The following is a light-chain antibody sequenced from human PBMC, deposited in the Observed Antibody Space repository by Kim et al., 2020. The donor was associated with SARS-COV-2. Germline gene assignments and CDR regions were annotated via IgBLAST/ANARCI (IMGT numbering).Light chain of an antibody. CDR3: QQSYSFPRT. CDR1: QSVSNW. J-gene: IGKJ1*01. CDR2: RAS. V-gene: IGKV1-39*01. Sequence: ASVGDTVTITCRASQSVSNWLNWYQQKPGKAPHLLIFRASTLQSGVPARFSGSASGTDFALTISSLQPEDFATYYCQQSYSFPRTFGQGTKVEIK.